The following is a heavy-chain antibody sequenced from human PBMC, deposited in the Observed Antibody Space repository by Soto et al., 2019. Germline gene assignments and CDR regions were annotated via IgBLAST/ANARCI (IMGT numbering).Heavy chain of an antibody. CDR3: ATTAPITICGVVKRDWFDP. CDR1: GGSISSSSYY. CDR2: IYYSGST. V-gene: IGHV4-39*01. D-gene: IGHD3-3*01. Sequence: PSETLSLTCTVSGGSISSSSYYWGWIRQPPGKGLEWIGSIYYSGSTYYNPSLKSRVTISVDTSKNQFSLKLSSVTAADTAVYYCATTAPITICGVVKRDWFDPWGQGTLVTVSS. J-gene: IGHJ5*02.